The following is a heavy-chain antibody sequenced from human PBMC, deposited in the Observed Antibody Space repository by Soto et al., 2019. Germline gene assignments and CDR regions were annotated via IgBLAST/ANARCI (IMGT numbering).Heavy chain of an antibody. V-gene: IGHV1-18*04. J-gene: IGHJ5*02. CDR3: ARVYSSGANWFDP. CDR2: ISAYNGNT. CDR1: GYTXSSYG. D-gene: IGHD6-19*01. Sequence: GXSXKVSFTASGYTXSSYGIGWVRQAPGKGLEWMGWISAYNGNTNYAKKLQARVTMTTDTSTSTAYMELRSLRSDDTDVYYCARVYSSGANWFDPWGQGTLGTVS.